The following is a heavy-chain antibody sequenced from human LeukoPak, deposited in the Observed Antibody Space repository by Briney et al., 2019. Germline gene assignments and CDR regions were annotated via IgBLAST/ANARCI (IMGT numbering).Heavy chain of an antibody. V-gene: IGHV3-9*01. CDR2: ISWNSGSI. CDR3: AKDSRGSVVPAAMDY. D-gene: IGHD2-2*01. CDR1: GFTFDDYA. J-gene: IGHJ4*02. Sequence: QSGGSLRLSCAASGFTFDDYAMHWVRQAPGKGLEWVSGISWNSGSIGYADSVKGRFTISRDNAKNSLYLQMNSLRAEDTALYYCAKDSRGSVVPAAMDYWGQGTLVTVSS.